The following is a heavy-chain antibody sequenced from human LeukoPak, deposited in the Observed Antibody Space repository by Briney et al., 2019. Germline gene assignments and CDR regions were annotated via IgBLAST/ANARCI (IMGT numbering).Heavy chain of an antibody. V-gene: IGHV1-2*02. CDR3: ARSPRYYDILTGYYTKEYFQH. CDR2: INPNSGGT. Sequence: ASVKVSCKAFGYTFTGYYTHWVRQAPGQGLEWMGWINPNSGGTNYAQKFQGRVTMTRDTSISTAYMELSRLRSDDTAVYYCARSPRYYDILTGYYTKEYFQHWGQGTLVTVSS. J-gene: IGHJ1*01. CDR1: GYTFTGYY. D-gene: IGHD3-9*01.